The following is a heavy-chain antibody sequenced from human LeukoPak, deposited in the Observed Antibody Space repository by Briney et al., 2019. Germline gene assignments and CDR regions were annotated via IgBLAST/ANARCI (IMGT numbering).Heavy chain of an antibody. CDR3: LRGVVITWKWFDP. CDR2: IYTSGST. D-gene: IGHD3-22*01. J-gene: IGHJ5*02. CDR1: GCTISSYY. V-gene: IGHV4-4*08. Sequence: SETLSLTCPVSGCTISSYYWNWIRQPPGKGLEWIGYIYTSGSTNYNPSLKSRVTISVDPYNNQFFLKLTYFNAADPAVGYLLRGVVITWKWFDPWGQGTLVTVSS.